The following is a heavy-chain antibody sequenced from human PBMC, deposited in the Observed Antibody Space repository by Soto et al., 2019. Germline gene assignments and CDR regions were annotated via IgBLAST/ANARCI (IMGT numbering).Heavy chain of an antibody. CDR3: ASCHSPYYYDSSGYYPV. CDR1: GGTFSSYA. CDR2: IIPIFGTA. J-gene: IGHJ4*02. D-gene: IGHD3-22*01. Sequence: ASVKVSCKASGGTFSSYAISWVRQAPGQGLEWMGGIIPIFGTANYAQKFQGRVTITADESTSTAYVELSSLRSEDTAVYYCASCHSPYYYDSSGYYPVWGQGTLVTVSS. V-gene: IGHV1-69*13.